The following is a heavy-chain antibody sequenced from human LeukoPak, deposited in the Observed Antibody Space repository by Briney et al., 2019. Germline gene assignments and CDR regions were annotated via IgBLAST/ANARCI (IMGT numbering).Heavy chain of an antibody. CDR3: ARWPGGNYYDSSGYAYYFDY. CDR2: MNPNSGNT. Sequence: ASVKVSCKASGYTFTSYDINWVRQATGQGLEWMGWMNPNSGNTGYAQKFQGRVTMTRNTSISTAYMELSSLRSEDTAVYYCARWPGGNYYDSSGYAYYFDYWGQGTLVTVSS. V-gene: IGHV1-8*01. D-gene: IGHD3-22*01. CDR1: GYTFTSYD. J-gene: IGHJ4*02.